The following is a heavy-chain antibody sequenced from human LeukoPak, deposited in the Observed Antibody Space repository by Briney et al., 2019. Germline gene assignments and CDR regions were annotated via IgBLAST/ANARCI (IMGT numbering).Heavy chain of an antibody. CDR1: GGSISSYY. Sequence: SETLSLTCTVSGGSISSYYWSWIRQPAGKGLEWIGRIYTSGSTNYNPSLKSRVTMSVDTSKNQFSLKLSSVTAADTTVYYCARGYGDYSGNWFDPWGQGTLVTVSS. CDR3: ARGYGDYSGNWFDP. V-gene: IGHV4-4*07. D-gene: IGHD4-17*01. CDR2: IYTSGST. J-gene: IGHJ5*02.